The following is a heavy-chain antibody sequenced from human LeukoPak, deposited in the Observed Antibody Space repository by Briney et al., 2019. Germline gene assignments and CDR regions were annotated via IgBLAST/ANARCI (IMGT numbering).Heavy chain of an antibody. CDR1: GFTFSSYG. J-gene: IGHJ4*02. D-gene: IGHD5-18*01. Sequence: QPGGSLRLSCAASGFTFSSYGMHWVRQAPGKGLEWVAVISYDGSNKYYADSVKGRFTISRDNSKNTLYLQMNSLRAEDTAVYYCAKTSENTAMGDYWGQGTLVTVSS. CDR3: AKTSENTAMGDY. CDR2: ISYDGSNK. V-gene: IGHV3-30*18.